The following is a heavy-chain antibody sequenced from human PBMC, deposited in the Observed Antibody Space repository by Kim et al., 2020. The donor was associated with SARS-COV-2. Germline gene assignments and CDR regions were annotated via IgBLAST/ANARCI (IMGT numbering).Heavy chain of an antibody. CDR1: GFTFSSYA. D-gene: IGHD6-13*01. CDR2: ISSNGGST. CDR3: VNHMLDSSSWYHSPGDY. V-gene: IGHV3-64D*09. J-gene: IGHJ4*02. Sequence: GGSLRLSCSASGFTFSSYAMHWVRQAPGKGLEYVSAISSNGGSTYYADSVKGRFTISRDNSKNTLYLQMSSLRAEDTAVYYCVNHMLDSSSWYHSPGDYWGQGTLVTVSS.